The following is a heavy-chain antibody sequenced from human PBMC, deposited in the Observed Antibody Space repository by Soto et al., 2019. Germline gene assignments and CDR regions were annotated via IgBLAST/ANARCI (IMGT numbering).Heavy chain of an antibody. CDR2: INPNSGGT. D-gene: IGHD6-19*01. CDR1: GYTFTGYY. V-gene: IGHV1-2*04. CDR3: ARDLIVAGHIFSYYYYGMDV. J-gene: IGHJ6*02. Sequence: GASVKVSCKASGYTFTGYYMHWVRQAPGQGLEWMGWINPNSGGTNYAQKFQGWVTMTRDTSISTAYMELSRLRSDDTAVYYCARDLIVAGHIFSYYYYGMDVWGRGTTVTVSS.